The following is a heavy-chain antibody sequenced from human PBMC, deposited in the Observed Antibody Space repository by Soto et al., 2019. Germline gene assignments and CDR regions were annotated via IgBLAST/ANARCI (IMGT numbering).Heavy chain of an antibody. CDR3: ARAPYYYDSSGFNYYYYGMDV. CDR1: GFTFSSYA. V-gene: IGHV3-23*01. Sequence: TGGSLRLSCAASGFTFSSYAMSWVRQAPGKGLEWVSAICGSGGNKYYADSVKGRFTISRDNSKNTLYLQMNSLRAEDTAVYYCARAPYYYDSSGFNYYYYGMDVWGQGTTVTVSS. J-gene: IGHJ6*02. D-gene: IGHD3-22*01. CDR2: ICGSGGNK.